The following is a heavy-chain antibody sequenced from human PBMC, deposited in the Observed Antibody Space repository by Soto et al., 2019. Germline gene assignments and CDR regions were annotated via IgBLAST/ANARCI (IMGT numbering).Heavy chain of an antibody. CDR1: GFTFSSYG. V-gene: IGHV3-33*01. Sequence: QVQLVESGGGAVQPGTSLRLSCAASGFTFSSYGMHWVRQAPGKGLEWVSLIWHDGTNRHYADSVKGRFTISRDNSKNTLYLQMENMSVEDTAFYYCVRERLRGWFGELFDPWGQGTLVTVSS. CDR3: VRERLRGWFGELFDP. D-gene: IGHD3-10*01. CDR2: IWHDGTNR. J-gene: IGHJ5*02.